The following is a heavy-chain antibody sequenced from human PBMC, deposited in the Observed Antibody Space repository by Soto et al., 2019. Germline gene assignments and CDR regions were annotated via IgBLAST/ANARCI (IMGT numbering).Heavy chain of an antibody. Sequence: SETLSLTCAVSGGSISSGGYSWSWIRQPPGKGLEWIGYIYHSGSTYYNPSLKSRVTISVDRSKNQFSLKLSSVTAADTAVYYCARAPMVRGVIGWFDPWGRGTLVTVSS. CDR3: ARAPMVRGVIGWFDP. CDR1: GGSISSGGYS. V-gene: IGHV4-30-2*01. D-gene: IGHD3-10*01. J-gene: IGHJ5*02. CDR2: IYHSGST.